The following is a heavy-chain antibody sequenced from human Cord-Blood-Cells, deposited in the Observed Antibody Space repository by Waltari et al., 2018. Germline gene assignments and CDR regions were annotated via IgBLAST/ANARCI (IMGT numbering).Heavy chain of an antibody. Sequence: QVQLQESGPGLVKPSETLSLTCTVSGGSISSYYWSWIRQPPGKGLEWIGYIYYSGSTNYNPALKSRVTISVDTSKNQCSLKLSAVTAADTAVYYCARLQGGSSWYDYWGQGTLVTVSS. CDR2: IYYSGST. CDR3: ARLQGGSSWYDY. J-gene: IGHJ4*02. CDR1: GGSISSYY. V-gene: IGHV4-59*08. D-gene: IGHD6-13*01.